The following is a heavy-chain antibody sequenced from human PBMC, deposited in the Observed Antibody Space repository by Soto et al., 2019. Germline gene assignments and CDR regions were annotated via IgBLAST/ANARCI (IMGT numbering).Heavy chain of an antibody. Sequence: SVKVSCKASGGTFSSYAISWVRQAPGQGLEWMGGIIPIFGTANYAQKFQGRVTITADESTSTAYMELSSLRSEDTAVYYCANASPLRIAAAGRNYYYGMDVWGQGTTVTVSS. V-gene: IGHV1-69*13. CDR2: IIPIFGTA. J-gene: IGHJ6*02. CDR1: GGTFSSYA. D-gene: IGHD6-13*01. CDR3: ANASPLRIAAAGRNYYYGMDV.